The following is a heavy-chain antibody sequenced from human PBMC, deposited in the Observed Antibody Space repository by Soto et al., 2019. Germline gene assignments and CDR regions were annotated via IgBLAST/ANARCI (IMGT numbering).Heavy chain of an antibody. D-gene: IGHD6-13*01. CDR1: GGSFSGYY. J-gene: IGHJ6*02. Sequence: SETLSLTCSVYGGSFSGYYWTWIRQPPGKGLEWIGEINHSGSTSYNPSLKSRVTILVDTSKNQFSLKVSSVTAADTAVYYCARGGYSSTPSIPRVYYYYGMDVWGQGTTVTAP. CDR2: INHSGST. V-gene: IGHV4-34*01. CDR3: ARGGYSSTPSIPRVYYYYGMDV.